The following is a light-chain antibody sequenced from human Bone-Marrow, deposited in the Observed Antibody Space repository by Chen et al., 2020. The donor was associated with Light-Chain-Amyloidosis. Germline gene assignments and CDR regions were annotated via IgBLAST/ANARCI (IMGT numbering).Light chain of an antibody. CDR3: QSADSSGTYEVI. CDR2: RDT. CDR1: DLPTKY. Sequence: SYELTQPPSVSVSPGQTARITCSGDDLPTKYAYWYQQKPGQAAVLVIHRDTERPSGMSEQFSGSSSGTTATLTISGVQAAEEADYHCQSADSSGTYEVIFGGGTKLTV. J-gene: IGLJ2*01. V-gene: IGLV3-25*02.